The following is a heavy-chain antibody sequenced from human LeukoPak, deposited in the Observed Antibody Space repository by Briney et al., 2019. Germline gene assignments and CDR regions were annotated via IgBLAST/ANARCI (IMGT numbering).Heavy chain of an antibody. CDR2: IWYDGSNK. D-gene: IGHD1-7*01. CDR3: ARDQRYNWNYYFDY. CDR1: GFTFSSYG. V-gene: IGHV3-33*01. J-gene: IGHJ4*02. Sequence: GGSLRLSCAASGFTFSSYGMHWVRQAPGKGLEWVAVIWYDGSNKYYADSVKGRFTISRDNSKNTLYLQMNSLRAEDTAVYYCARDQRYNWNYYFDYWGQGTLVTVSS.